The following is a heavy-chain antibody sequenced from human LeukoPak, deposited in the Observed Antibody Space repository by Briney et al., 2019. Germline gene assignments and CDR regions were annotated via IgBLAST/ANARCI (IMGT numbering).Heavy chain of an antibody. CDR1: GYTFRGHN. CDR3: AQSIAVPSIPTFDV. Sequence: GASVKVSCKASGYTFRGHNIHWMRQAPGQGLEWVGRINPNNGGTNYAQKFQGRVTMTRDTSAGTVYMDLSSLRSDDTAVYYCAQSIAVPSIPTFDVWGQGTVVSVSS. J-gene: IGHJ3*01. CDR2: INPNNGGT. D-gene: IGHD6-19*01. V-gene: IGHV1-2*06.